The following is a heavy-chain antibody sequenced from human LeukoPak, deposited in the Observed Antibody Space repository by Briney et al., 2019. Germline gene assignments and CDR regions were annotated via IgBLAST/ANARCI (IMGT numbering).Heavy chain of an antibody. V-gene: IGHV1-46*01. Sequence: ASVKVSCKASGYTFTNLYMHWVRQAPGQGLEWMGVINPNDDSTLYAQKFQGRVTMTKDTPTNTFYMELISLRSEDTAVYFCARVAGYDAFFDYWGQGSLVTVSS. J-gene: IGHJ4*02. CDR2: INPNDDST. D-gene: IGHD5-12*01. CDR1: GYTFTNLY. CDR3: ARVAGYDAFFDY.